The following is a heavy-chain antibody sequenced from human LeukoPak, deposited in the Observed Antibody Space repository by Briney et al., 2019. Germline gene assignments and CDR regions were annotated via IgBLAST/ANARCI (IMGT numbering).Heavy chain of an antibody. CDR2: ISAYNGNT. CDR1: GYTFTGYY. Sequence: GASVKVSCKASGYTFTGYYMHWVRQAPGQGLEWMGWISAYNGNTNYAQKLQGRVTMTTDTSTSTAYMELRSLRSDDTAVYYCAFVGYCSSTSCNDDYWGQGTLVTVSS. J-gene: IGHJ4*02. V-gene: IGHV1-18*04. D-gene: IGHD2-2*01. CDR3: AFVGYCSSTSCNDDY.